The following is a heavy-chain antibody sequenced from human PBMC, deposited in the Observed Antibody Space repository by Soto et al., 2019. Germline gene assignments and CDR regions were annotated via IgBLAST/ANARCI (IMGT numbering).Heavy chain of an antibody. D-gene: IGHD2-15*01. CDR3: ARDFEYCSGGSCYPSGAFDI. Sequence: SGGSLRLSCAASGFTFSSYAMHWVRQAPGKGLEWVAVISYDGSNKYYADSVKGRFTISRDNSKNTLYLQMNSLRAEDTAVYYCARDFEYCSGGSCYPSGAFDIWGKGTMVTVSS. V-gene: IGHV3-30-3*01. J-gene: IGHJ3*02. CDR1: GFTFSSYA. CDR2: ISYDGSNK.